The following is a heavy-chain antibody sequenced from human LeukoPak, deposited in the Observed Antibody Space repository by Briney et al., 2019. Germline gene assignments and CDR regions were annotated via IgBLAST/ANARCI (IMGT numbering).Heavy chain of an antibody. V-gene: IGHV1-8*01. CDR2: MNPNSGNT. Sequence: ASVKVSCKASGYTFTSYDINWVRQATGQGLEWMGWMNPNSGNTGYAQKFQGRVTVTRNTSISTAYMELSSLRSEDTAVYYCARGAPSGSYYDYWGQGTLVTVSS. D-gene: IGHD1-26*01. CDR1: GYTFTSYD. J-gene: IGHJ4*02. CDR3: ARGAPSGSYYDY.